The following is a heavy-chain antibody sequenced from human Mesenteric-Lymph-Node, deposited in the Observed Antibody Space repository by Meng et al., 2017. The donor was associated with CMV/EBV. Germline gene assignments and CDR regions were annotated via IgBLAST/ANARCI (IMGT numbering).Heavy chain of an antibody. J-gene: IGHJ6*02. CDR3: ARASPYYYYYGMDV. CDR2: IYYSGST. CDR1: GGSINSYY. V-gene: IGHV4-59*12. Sequence: SETLSLTCTVSGGSINSYYWTWIRQPPGKGLEWIGYIYYSGSTNYNPSLKSRVTISADTSKNQFSLKLSSVTAADTAVYYCARASPYYYYYGMDVWGQGTTVTVSS.